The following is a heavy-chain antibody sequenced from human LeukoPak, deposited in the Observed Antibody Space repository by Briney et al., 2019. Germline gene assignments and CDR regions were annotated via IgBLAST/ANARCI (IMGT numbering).Heavy chain of an antibody. V-gene: IGHV1-69*04. Sequence: SVKLSCKASGGTLSSYAISWVRQAPGQGLEWMGRIIPILGLANYAQKFQGRVTIPADKSTSTAYMELSSLRSEDTAVYYCARETYCGGDCYSELWFDPWGQGTLVTVSS. CDR1: GGTLSSYA. D-gene: IGHD2-21*02. CDR2: IIPILGLA. CDR3: ARETYCGGDCYSELWFDP. J-gene: IGHJ5*02.